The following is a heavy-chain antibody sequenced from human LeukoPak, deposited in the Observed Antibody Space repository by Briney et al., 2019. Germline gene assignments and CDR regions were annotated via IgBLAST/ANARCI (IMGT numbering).Heavy chain of an antibody. CDR3: AKVSSAGGYSAIDY. CDR1: GFTFSSYA. Sequence: GGSLRLSCAASGFTFSSYAMSWVRQAPGKGLEWVSIISSSGDSTYYVGSVKGRFTISRDNSKSTLYLQMNSLRAEDTAVYYCAKVSSAGGYSAIDYWGQGTLVTVSS. J-gene: IGHJ4*02. D-gene: IGHD3-22*01. V-gene: IGHV3-23*01. CDR2: ISSSGDST.